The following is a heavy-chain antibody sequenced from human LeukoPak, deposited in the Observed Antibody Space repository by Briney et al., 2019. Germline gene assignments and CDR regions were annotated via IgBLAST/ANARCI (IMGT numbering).Heavy chain of an antibody. CDR2: IYYSGST. CDR1: GGSISSYY. Sequence: PSETLSLTCTVSGGSISSYYWSWIRQPPGKGLAWIGYIYYSGSTNYNPSLKSRVTISVDTSKNQFSLKLSSVTAADTAVYYCARGSSWYPYYMDVWGKGTTVTVSS. D-gene: IGHD6-13*01. CDR3: ARGSSWYPYYMDV. V-gene: IGHV4-59*01. J-gene: IGHJ6*03.